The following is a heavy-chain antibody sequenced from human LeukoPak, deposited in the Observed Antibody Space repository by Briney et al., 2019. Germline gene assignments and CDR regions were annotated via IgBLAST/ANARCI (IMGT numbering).Heavy chain of an antibody. D-gene: IGHD2-2*01. V-gene: IGHV4-39*02. Sequence: SETLSLTCTISSGSISSSSYYWGWIRQPPGKGLEWIADIYYSGSTYYNPSLKSRVSISIDTSNNHFSLRLSSVTAADTALYYCARSRWGHIVVVPAAMEIAARPARHYYYMNVWGKGTTVTVSS. J-gene: IGHJ6*03. CDR2: IYYSGST. CDR3: ARSRWGHIVVVPAAMEIAARPARHYYYMNV. CDR1: SGSISSSSYY.